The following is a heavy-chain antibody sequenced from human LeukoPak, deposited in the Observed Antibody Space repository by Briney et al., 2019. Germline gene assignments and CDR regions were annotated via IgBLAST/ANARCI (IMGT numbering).Heavy chain of an antibody. CDR1: GFTFSTYA. V-gene: IGHV3-30*18. Sequence: GGSLRLSCAVSGFTFSTYAMDWVRQAPGRGLEWEAVISSDGSNKYYADSVKGRFTISRDISKNTLYLQMNSLRAEDTALYYCAKDKFGGGIKTGTFDYWGQGTLVTVSS. J-gene: IGHJ4*02. CDR2: ISSDGSNK. D-gene: IGHD3-16*01. CDR3: AKDKFGGGIKTGTFDY.